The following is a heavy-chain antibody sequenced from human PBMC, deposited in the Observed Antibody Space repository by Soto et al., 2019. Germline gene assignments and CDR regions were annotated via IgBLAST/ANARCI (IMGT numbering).Heavy chain of an antibody. Sequence: PSATLSLTCTVSGYSVTSGSDYGSWIRQPPGKGLEWIGYIYYSENTNYNPSLKSRVTISLDTSKNQFSLKLSSVTAADTAVYYCARFTPDSSSSYFDYWGQGTLVTVS. CDR2: IYYSENT. V-gene: IGHV4-61*01. CDR3: ARFTPDSSSSYFDY. D-gene: IGHD6-6*01. J-gene: IGHJ4*02. CDR1: GYSVTSGSDY.